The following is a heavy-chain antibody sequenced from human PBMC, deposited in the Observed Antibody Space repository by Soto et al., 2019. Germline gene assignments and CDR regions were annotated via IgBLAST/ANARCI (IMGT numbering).Heavy chain of an antibody. CDR1: GGPIRSYY. Sequence: QVHLQESGPGLLKPSETLSLTCSVSGGPIRSYYLSWVRQAPGKGLEWIAYIAYTGITGYNPSLRSRVTISGDTAQSVVSLKMTSVTAAGTAVYYCAREGFSGYEALDYWGQGILVTVSS. V-gene: IGHV4-59*01. D-gene: IGHD5-12*01. J-gene: IGHJ4*02. CDR2: IAYTGIT. CDR3: AREGFSGYEALDY.